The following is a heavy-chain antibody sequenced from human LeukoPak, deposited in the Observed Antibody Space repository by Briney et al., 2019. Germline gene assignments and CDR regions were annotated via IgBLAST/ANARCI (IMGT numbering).Heavy chain of an antibody. CDR3: ARGPYYDSSGYYYYYFDY. J-gene: IGHJ4*02. CDR1: GGTFSSYA. V-gene: IGHV1-69*13. CDR2: IIPIFGTA. D-gene: IGHD3-22*01. Sequence: GASVKVSCKASGGTFSSYAISWVRQAPGQGLEWMGGIIPIFGTANYAQKFQGRVTITADESTSTAYMELSSLRSEDTAVYYCARGPYYDSSGYYYYYFDYWGQGTLVTVSS.